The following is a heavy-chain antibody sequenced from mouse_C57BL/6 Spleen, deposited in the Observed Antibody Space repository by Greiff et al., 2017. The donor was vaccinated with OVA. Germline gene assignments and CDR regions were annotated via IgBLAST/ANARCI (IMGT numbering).Heavy chain of an antibody. CDR2: ISSGSSTI. CDR1: GFTFSDYG. J-gene: IGHJ3*01. Sequence: DVMLVESGGGLVKPVGSLKLSCAASGFTFSDYGMHWVRQAPEKGLEWVAYISSGSSTIYYADTVKGRFTISRDNAKNTLFLQMTSLRSEDTAMYYCARNGVFAYWGQGTLVTVSA. V-gene: IGHV5-17*01. CDR3: ARNGVFAY.